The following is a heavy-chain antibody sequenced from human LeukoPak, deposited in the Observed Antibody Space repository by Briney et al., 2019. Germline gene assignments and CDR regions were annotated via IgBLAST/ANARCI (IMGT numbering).Heavy chain of an antibody. CDR1: GFTFSSYA. Sequence: GGSLRLSCAASGFTFSSYAMSWVRQAPGKGLGWVSAISGSGGSTYYADSVKGRFTISRDNSKNTLYLQMNSLRAEDTAVYYCAKDLVGYYGMDVWGQGTTVTVSS. CDR2: ISGSGGST. J-gene: IGHJ6*02. V-gene: IGHV3-23*01. CDR3: AKDLVGYYGMDV. D-gene: IGHD2-8*02.